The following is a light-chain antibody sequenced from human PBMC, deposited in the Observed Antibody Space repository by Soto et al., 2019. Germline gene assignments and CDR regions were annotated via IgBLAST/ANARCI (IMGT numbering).Light chain of an antibody. Sequence: HLVLTQSPSASASLGASVKLTCTLSSGHSSYAIAWHQQQPEKGPRYLMKLNSDGSHSKGDGIPDRFSGSSSGAERHLTISSLQSEDEADYYCQTWGTAIHDVVFGGGTKLTVL. CDR2: LNSDGSH. J-gene: IGLJ2*01. CDR3: QTWGTAIHDVV. CDR1: SGHSSYA. V-gene: IGLV4-69*01.